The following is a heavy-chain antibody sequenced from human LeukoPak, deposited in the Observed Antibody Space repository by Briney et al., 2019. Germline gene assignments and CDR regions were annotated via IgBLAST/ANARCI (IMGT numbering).Heavy chain of an antibody. Sequence: GGSLRLSCAASRFTFSSYRMHWVRQAPGKGLVWVSRVNTDGSSTTYADSVKGRFTMSRDNAKNTLYLQMNSLRAEDTAVYYCAREGYCSSTSCYYFDYWGQGALVTVSS. J-gene: IGHJ4*02. D-gene: IGHD2-2*01. V-gene: IGHV3-74*01. CDR1: RFTFSSYR. CDR3: AREGYCSSTSCYYFDY. CDR2: VNTDGSST.